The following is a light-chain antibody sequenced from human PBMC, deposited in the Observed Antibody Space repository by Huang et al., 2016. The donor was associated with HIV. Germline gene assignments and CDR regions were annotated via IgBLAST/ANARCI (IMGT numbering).Light chain of an antibody. CDR2: GAS. CDR1: QDIRNY. Sequence: IQMTQSPASLSASVGDRVTISCQAIQDIRNYLNWYQHKPGKAPTLLIYGASNLETVVPSRVSGNGSGTDFTITISGLQSEDIATYYCQQYDNLYTFGQGTKLEIK. V-gene: IGKV1-33*01. CDR3: QQYDNLYT. J-gene: IGKJ2*01.